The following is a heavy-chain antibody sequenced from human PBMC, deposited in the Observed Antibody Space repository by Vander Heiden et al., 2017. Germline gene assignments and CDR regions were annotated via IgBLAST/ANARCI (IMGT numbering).Heavy chain of an antibody. D-gene: IGHD1-1*01. V-gene: IGHV5-51*01. Sequence: EVQLVQSGAEVKKPGESLKISCKGSGYSFTSYWIGWVRQMPGKSLEWVGIIYPGDSDTKYSPAVQGQVTISADKSIRTAYMQWSSLEGSDTAMYYCARRGRDGYNWEAFDIWGQGKMVTVSS. CDR1: GYSFTSYW. CDR2: IYPGDSDT. J-gene: IGHJ3*02. CDR3: ARRGRDGYNWEAFDI.